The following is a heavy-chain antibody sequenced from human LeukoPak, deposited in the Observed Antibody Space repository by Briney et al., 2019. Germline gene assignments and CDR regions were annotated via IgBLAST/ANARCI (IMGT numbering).Heavy chain of an antibody. CDR3: AREKHYYGSVVDY. Sequence: GGSLRLSCAASGFTFSTHWVSWVRQAPGKGLEWVANIKQDGSEKYYVDSVKGRFTISRDNAKNSLYLQMNSLRVEDTAVYYCAREKHYYGSVVDYWGQGTLVTVSS. CDR2: IKQDGSEK. V-gene: IGHV3-7*01. J-gene: IGHJ4*02. D-gene: IGHD3-10*01. CDR1: GFTFSTHW.